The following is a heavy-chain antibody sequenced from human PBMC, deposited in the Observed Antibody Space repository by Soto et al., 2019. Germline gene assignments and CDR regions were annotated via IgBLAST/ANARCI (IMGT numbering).Heavy chain of an antibody. CDR1: GYSFISYW. CDR3: ARHMQIAVAGTVAGYYYYYMDV. D-gene: IGHD6-19*01. CDR2: IYPGDSDT. V-gene: IGHV5-51*01. J-gene: IGHJ6*03. Sequence: GESLKISCKGSGYSFISYWIGWVRQMPGKGLEWMGIIYPGDSDTRYSPSFQGQVTISADKSISTAYLQWSSLKASDTAMYYCARHMQIAVAGTVAGYYYYYMDVWGKGTTVTVSS.